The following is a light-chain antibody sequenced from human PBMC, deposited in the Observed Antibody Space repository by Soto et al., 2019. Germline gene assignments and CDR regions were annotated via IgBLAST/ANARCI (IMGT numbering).Light chain of an antibody. Sequence: DVVMTQSPLSLPVTLGQPASISCRSSQSLVYRDGNTYLNWFQQRPGQSPRRLIYKVSNRDSGVPDRFSGSGSGTDFTLKISRVEAEDVGFYYCIHGTLWPPMYTFGQGTKLEIK. CDR2: KVS. J-gene: IGKJ2*01. CDR3: IHGTLWPPMYT. V-gene: IGKV2-30*01. CDR1: QSLVYRDGNTY.